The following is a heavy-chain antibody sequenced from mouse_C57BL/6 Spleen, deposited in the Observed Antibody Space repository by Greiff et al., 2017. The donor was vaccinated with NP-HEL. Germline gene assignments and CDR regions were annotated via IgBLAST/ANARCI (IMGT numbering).Heavy chain of an antibody. Sequence: VQLQQSGAELVKPGASVKLSCKASGYTFTSYWMHWVKQRPGRGLEWIGRIDPNSGGTKYNEKFKSKATLTVDKPSSTAYMQLSSLTSEDSAVYYCAVSMMVTTYYFDYWGQGTTRTVSS. CDR2: IDPNSGGT. D-gene: IGHD2-3*01. CDR1: GYTFTSYW. CDR3: AVSMMVTTYYFDY. J-gene: IGHJ2*01. V-gene: IGHV1-72*01.